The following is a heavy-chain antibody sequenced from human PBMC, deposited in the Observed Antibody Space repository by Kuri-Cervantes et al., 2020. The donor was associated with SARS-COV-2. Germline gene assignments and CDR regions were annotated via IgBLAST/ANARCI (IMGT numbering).Heavy chain of an antibody. CDR1: GFTFTSSA. CDR2: IVVGSGNT. V-gene: IGHV1-58*02. Sequence: SVKVSCKASGFTFTSSAMQRVRQARGQRLEWIGWIVVGSGNTNYAQKFQERVTITRDMSTSTAYMELSSLRSEDTAVYYCAAGRTYSSSWRGGYFDLWGRGTLVTVSS. CDR3: AAGRTYSSSWRGGYFDL. D-gene: IGHD6-13*01. J-gene: IGHJ2*01.